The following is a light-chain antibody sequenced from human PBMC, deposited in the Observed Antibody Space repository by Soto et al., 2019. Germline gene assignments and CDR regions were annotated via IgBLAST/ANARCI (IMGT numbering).Light chain of an antibody. V-gene: IGKV3-15*01. CDR2: GAS. J-gene: IGKJ1*01. CDR1: QSVSSN. Sequence: EIVLTQSPATLSSSPGARAPLSCRASQSVSSNLAWYQQQPGQAPRLLIYGASTRATGIPARFSGSGSGTELTLTISSLQSEDFAVYYCQQYNNWPRTFGQGTKVDIK. CDR3: QQYNNWPRT.